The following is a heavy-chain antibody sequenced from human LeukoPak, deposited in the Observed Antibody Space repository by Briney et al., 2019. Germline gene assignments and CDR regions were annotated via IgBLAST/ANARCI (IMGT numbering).Heavy chain of an antibody. Sequence: GGSLRLSCAASGFTFSSYWMHWVRQAPGKGLVWVSRINSDGSSTSYADSVKGRFTISRDNAKNTLYLQMNSLRAEDTAVYYCARAAGGGFLEWLGDYWGQGTLVTVSS. CDR3: ARAAGGGFLEWLGDY. J-gene: IGHJ4*02. CDR1: GFTFSSYW. V-gene: IGHV3-74*01. D-gene: IGHD3-3*01. CDR2: INSDGSST.